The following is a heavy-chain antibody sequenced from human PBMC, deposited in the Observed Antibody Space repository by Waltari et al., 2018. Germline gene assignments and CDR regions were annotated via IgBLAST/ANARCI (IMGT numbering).Heavy chain of an antibody. CDR3: ARQASASLHDYGDESYYYYYGMDV. CDR2: IYHSGST. Sequence: QVQLQESGPGLVKPSETLSLTCAVSGYSISRGYYWGWIRQPPGKGLEWLGSIYHSGSTYYNPSLKSRVTISVDTSKNQFSLKLSSVTAADTAVYYCARQASASLHDYGDESYYYYYGMDVWGQGTTVTVSS. V-gene: IGHV4-38-2*01. D-gene: IGHD4-17*01. J-gene: IGHJ6*02. CDR1: GYSISRGYY.